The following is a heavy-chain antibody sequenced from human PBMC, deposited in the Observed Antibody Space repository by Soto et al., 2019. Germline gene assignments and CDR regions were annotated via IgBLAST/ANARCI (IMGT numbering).Heavy chain of an antibody. CDR2: IIPILGIA. V-gene: IGHV1-69*08. CDR3: ARDGRSSSWYGRTVRFDP. D-gene: IGHD6-13*01. J-gene: IGHJ5*02. CDR1: GGTFSSYT. Sequence: QVQLVQSGAEVKKPGSSVKVSCKASGGTFSSYTISWVRQAPGQGLEWMGRIIPILGIANYAQKFQGRVTITADKSTSTVYMELSSLRSEDSAVYYCARDGRSSSWYGRTVRFDPWGQGTLVTVSS.